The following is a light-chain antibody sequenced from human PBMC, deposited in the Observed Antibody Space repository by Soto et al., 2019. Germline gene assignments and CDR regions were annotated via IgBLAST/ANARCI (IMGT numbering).Light chain of an antibody. CDR1: SSDVGANNY. J-gene: IGLJ3*02. Sequence: QSALTQPASVSGSPGQSITISCAGTSSDVGANNYVSWHQHHPGKAPKVMISDVSNRPSGVSNRFSGSKSGNTASLTISGLQAVDEADYYFDSYTTSDTRVFGGGTKLTVL. V-gene: IGLV2-14*01. CDR2: DVS. CDR3: DSYTTSDTRV.